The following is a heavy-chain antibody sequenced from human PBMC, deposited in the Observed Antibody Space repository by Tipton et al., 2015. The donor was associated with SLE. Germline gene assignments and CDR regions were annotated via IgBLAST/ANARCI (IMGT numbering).Heavy chain of an antibody. CDR1: GGSISNYY. CDR2: IYTSGST. CDR3: ARGPFQRWPPGAY. J-gene: IGHJ4*02. D-gene: IGHD6-19*01. Sequence: TLSLTCTVSGGSISNYYWSWIRQPAGKGLEWIGRIYTSGSTNYNPSLKSRVTMSVDTSKSQFSLILNSLTAADTAVYYCARGPFQRWPPGAYWGQGTLVTVSS. V-gene: IGHV4-4*07.